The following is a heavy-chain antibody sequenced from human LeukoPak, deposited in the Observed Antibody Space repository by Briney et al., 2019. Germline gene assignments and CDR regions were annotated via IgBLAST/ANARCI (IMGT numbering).Heavy chain of an antibody. J-gene: IGHJ4*02. Sequence: LPGRSLRLSCAASGFTFIPYDMHWVRQAPGXGLEWVAVISSDGSNKHYADSVKGRFTISRDNSKNTLYLQMNSLRAEDTAVYYCAKGYYDRSNLFDYWGQGTLVTVSS. D-gene: IGHD3-22*01. CDR3: AKGYYDRSNLFDY. V-gene: IGHV3-30*18. CDR1: GFTFIPYD. CDR2: ISSDGSNK.